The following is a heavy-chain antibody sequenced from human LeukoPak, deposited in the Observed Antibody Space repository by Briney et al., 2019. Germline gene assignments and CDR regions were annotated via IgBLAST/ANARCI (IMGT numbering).Heavy chain of an antibody. J-gene: IGHJ4*02. CDR1: GFTFSRYP. D-gene: IGHD3-3*01. V-gene: IGHV3-64D*09. CDR2: ISGNGGST. Sequence: GGSLRLSCSASGFTFSRYPMHWVRQAPGKGLEGVSAISGNGGSTYYADSVKGRFTISRDNSKNTLNLQMSSLRTEDTAIYYCVKAQYDFWSGLDYWGQGTLVAVSS. CDR3: VKAQYDFWSGLDY.